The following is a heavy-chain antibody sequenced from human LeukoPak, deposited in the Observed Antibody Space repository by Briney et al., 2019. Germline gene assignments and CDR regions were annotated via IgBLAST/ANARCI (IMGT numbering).Heavy chain of an antibody. CDR3: ARRWDSSGPIDY. D-gene: IGHD3-22*01. Sequence: PGGSLRLSCAASGFTFSDYWMNWVRQAPGKGLEWVANIKQDGGETYYVDSVKGRFTISRDNSKNTVFLQMNSLRFEDTALYFCARRWDSSGPIDYWGQGTLVSVSS. V-gene: IGHV3-7*01. CDR1: GFTFSDYW. CDR2: IKQDGGET. J-gene: IGHJ4*01.